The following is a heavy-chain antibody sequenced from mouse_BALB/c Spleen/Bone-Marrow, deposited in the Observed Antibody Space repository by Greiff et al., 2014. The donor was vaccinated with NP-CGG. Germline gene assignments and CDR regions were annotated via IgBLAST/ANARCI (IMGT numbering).Heavy chain of an antibody. J-gene: IGHJ1*01. CDR3: ARDGSSFYWYFDV. CDR2: IRNKANGYTT. Sequence: EVKLMESGGGLVQPGGSLRLSCVTSGFTFTDYYMSWVRQPPGKALEWLAFIRNKANGYTTEYSASVKGRFTISRDNSQSIVYLQMNTLRAEDSATYYCARDGSSFYWYFDVWGAGTTVTVSS. D-gene: IGHD1-1*01. V-gene: IGHV7-3*02. CDR1: GFTFTDYY.